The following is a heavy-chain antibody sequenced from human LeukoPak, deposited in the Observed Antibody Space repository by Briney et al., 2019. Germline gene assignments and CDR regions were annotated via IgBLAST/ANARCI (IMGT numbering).Heavy chain of an antibody. CDR2: INPNGGDT. V-gene: IGHV1-2*06. Sequence: ASVKVSCKAAGYNFPAYFIHWVRQAPGQGLEWMGRINPNGGDTNYAQKFQGRVTMAGDTSISTAYMELSSLISDDTAVYYCARGPYGDSWGQGTPVTVSS. CDR1: GYNFPAYF. CDR3: ARGPYGDS. D-gene: IGHD4-17*01. J-gene: IGHJ4*02.